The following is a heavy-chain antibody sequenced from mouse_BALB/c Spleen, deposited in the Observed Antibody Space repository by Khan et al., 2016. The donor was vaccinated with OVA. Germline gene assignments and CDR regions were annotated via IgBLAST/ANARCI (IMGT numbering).Heavy chain of an antibody. D-gene: IGHD2-2*01. CDR1: GYTFTSYY. Sequence: QIQLVQSGAELVKPGASVRLSCKASGYTFTSYYLYWVKQRPGQGLEWIGDINPSSGGTNCNEKFKSKATLTVDKSSSTAYIQLNSLTFEDSTVYYCTRSGYGSFAYWGQGTLVTVSA. CDR2: INPSSGGT. CDR3: TRSGYGSFAY. J-gene: IGHJ3*01. V-gene: IGHV1S81*02.